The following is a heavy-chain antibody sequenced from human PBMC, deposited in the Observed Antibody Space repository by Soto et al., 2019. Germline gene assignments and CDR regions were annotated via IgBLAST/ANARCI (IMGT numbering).Heavy chain of an antibody. Sequence: GKGLEWIGYIYYSGSTNYNPSLTSRVTISVDTSKNQFSLKLSSVTAADTAVYYCARGRGMGFFFFQAEDGIRDL. CDR3: ARGRGMGFFFFQAEDGIRDL. J-gene: IGHJ2*01. CDR2: IYYSGST. D-gene: IGHD3-16*01. V-gene: IGHV4-59*01.